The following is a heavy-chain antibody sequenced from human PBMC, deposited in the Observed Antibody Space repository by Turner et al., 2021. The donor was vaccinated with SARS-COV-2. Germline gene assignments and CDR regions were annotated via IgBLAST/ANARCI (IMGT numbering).Heavy chain of an antibody. Sequence: QVQLVESGGGVVLPGRSLRLSCAASGFTFSSYGMHWVRQAPGKGLEWVEVRWYDGSNKYYADSVKGRFTISRDISKNTLYLQMNSLRAEDTAVYYCARDHYYDSSGYTLDAFDIWGQGTMVTISS. CDR3: ARDHYYDSSGYTLDAFDI. CDR2: RWYDGSNK. J-gene: IGHJ3*02. D-gene: IGHD3-22*01. CDR1: GFTFSSYG. V-gene: IGHV3-33*08.